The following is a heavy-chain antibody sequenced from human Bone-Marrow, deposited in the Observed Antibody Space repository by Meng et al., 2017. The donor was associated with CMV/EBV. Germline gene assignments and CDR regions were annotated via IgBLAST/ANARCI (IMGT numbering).Heavy chain of an antibody. J-gene: IGHJ3*02. V-gene: IGHV3-30*04. D-gene: IGHD2-2*02. CDR1: GFTFTTFS. Sequence: GESLKISCAASGFTFTTFSVHWVRQAPGKGLEWVADISYDGNDKYYADSVKGRFTISRDNSKNTLYLQMNSLRAEDSAVYFCAREGYTLGRFGAFAIWGQGPMVPVSS. CDR3: AREGYTLGRFGAFAI. CDR2: ISYDGNDK.